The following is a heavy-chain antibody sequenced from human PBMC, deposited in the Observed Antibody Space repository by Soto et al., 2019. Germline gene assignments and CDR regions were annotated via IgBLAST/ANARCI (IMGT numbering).Heavy chain of an antibody. Sequence: QVQLQESGPGLVKPSQTLSLTCSVSGASISRGAYYWSWIRQHPGKGLEWIGKIYYSGSAYYNPSLKSRVAISVDTPQNQFSLRLSSVTAADTAVYYCARGVLANWGPENWFDPLGQGTLVTVSS. D-gene: IGHD7-27*01. CDR1: GASISRGAYY. CDR2: IYYSGSA. V-gene: IGHV4-31*03. J-gene: IGHJ5*02. CDR3: ARGVLANWGPENWFDP.